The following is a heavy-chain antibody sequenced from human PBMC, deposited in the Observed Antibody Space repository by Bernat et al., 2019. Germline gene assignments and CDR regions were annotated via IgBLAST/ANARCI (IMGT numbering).Heavy chain of an antibody. J-gene: IGHJ6*02. CDR1: GFTFSSYG. V-gene: IGHV3-33*01. D-gene: IGHD3-22*01. CDR2: IWYDGSNK. Sequence: QVQLVESGGGVVQPGRSLRLSCAASGFTFSSYGMHWVRQAPGMGLEWVAVIWYDGSNKYYADSVKGRFTISRDNSKNTLYLQMNSLRAEDTVVYYCARVPSPYYYDSSGYAKRYYYYGMDVWGQGTTVTVSS. CDR3: ARVPSPYYYDSSGYAKRYYYYGMDV.